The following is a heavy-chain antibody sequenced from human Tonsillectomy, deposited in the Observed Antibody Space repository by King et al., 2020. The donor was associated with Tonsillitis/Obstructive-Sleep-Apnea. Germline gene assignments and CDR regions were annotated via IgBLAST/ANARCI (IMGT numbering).Heavy chain of an antibody. CDR2: ISPYNGHT. J-gene: IGHJ4*02. CDR3: ARESMSHYLDSSLDSSAYYTFDY. V-gene: IGHV1-18*01. D-gene: IGHD3-22*01. CDR1: GYTFTTYG. Sequence: VQLVESGAEVKKPGASVKVSCKASGYTFTTYGISWVRQAPGQGLEWMGWISPYNGHTNSAQKLQGRVTMTTDTSTSTAYMELRSLRSDDTAVYYSARESMSHYLDSSLDSSAYYTFDYWGQGTLVTVSS.